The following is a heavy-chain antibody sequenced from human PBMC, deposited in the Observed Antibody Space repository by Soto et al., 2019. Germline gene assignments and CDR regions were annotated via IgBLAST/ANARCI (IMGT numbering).Heavy chain of an antibody. D-gene: IGHD1-26*01. Sequence: QVQLVESGGGLVKPGGSLRLSCAASGFTFSDYYMSWIRQAPGKGLEWVSYISSSSSYTNYADSVKGRFTLSRDNAKNSLALQMNSLRAEDTAVYYCASIENTDWAFDYWGQGTLVTVFS. CDR3: ASIENTDWAFDY. CDR2: ISSSSSYT. V-gene: IGHV3-11*06. J-gene: IGHJ4*02. CDR1: GFTFSDYY.